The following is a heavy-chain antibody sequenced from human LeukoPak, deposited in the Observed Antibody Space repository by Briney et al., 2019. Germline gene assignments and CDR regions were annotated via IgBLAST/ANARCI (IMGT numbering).Heavy chain of an antibody. CDR1: GFTFSIYA. J-gene: IGHJ4*02. Sequence: GGSLRLSCAASGFTFSIYAMSRVRQAPGKGLEWVSAISGSGGSTYYADSVKGRFTISRDNSKNTLYLQMNSLRAEDTAVYYCASAYSSGWNYFDYWGQGTLVTVSS. CDR3: ASAYSSGWNYFDY. D-gene: IGHD6-19*01. CDR2: ISGSGGST. V-gene: IGHV3-23*01.